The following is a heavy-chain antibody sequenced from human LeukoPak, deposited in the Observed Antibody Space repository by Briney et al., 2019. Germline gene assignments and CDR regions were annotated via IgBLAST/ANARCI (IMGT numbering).Heavy chain of an antibody. CDR3: ARVPPLRKYCSGGSCYSGSNDY. J-gene: IGHJ4*02. V-gene: IGHV4-34*01. CDR2: INHSGST. Sequence: SETLSLTCAVYGGSFSGYYWSWIRQPPGKGLEWIGEINHSGSTNYNPSLKSRVTISVDTSKNQFSLKLSSVTAADTAVYYCARVPPLRKYCSGGSCYSGSNDYWGQGTLVTVSS. CDR1: GGSFSGYY. D-gene: IGHD2-15*01.